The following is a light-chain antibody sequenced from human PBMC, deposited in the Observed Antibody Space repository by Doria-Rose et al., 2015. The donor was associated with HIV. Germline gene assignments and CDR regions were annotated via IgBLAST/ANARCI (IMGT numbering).Light chain of an antibody. CDR1: QSFSSTY. J-gene: IGKJ1*01. CDR3: HQYGTSWT. V-gene: IGKV3-20*01. CDR2: DGS. Sequence: TQSPGTLSLSPGERATLPCRASQSFSSTYLAWYQQKPGQAPSLLIYDGSTRATGIPDRFSASGSGTDFTLTINRLEPEDFALYYCHQYGTSWTFGQGTKVKI.